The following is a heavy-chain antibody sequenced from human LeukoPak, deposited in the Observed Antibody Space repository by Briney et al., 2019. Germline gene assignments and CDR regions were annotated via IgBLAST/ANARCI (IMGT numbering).Heavy chain of an antibody. J-gene: IGHJ6*02. Sequence: GGSLRLSCAASGFTFDDNAMHWVRQAPGKGLEWVSGISWNSGSIGYADSVKGRFTISRDNAKNSLYLQMNSLRAEDTGTYYCAKTHYDLLDVWGQGTTVTVSS. CDR2: ISWNSGSI. D-gene: IGHD5-12*01. CDR1: GFTFDDNA. V-gene: IGHV3-9*01. CDR3: AKTHYDLLDV.